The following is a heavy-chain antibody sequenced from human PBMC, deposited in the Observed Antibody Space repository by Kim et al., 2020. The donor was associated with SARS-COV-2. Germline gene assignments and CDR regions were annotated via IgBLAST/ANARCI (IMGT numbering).Heavy chain of an antibody. J-gene: IGHJ3*02. CDR3: AREWGDYYDSSGYWNDAFDI. V-gene: IGHV4-34*01. Sequence: SETLSLTCAVYGGSFSGYYWSWIRQPPGKGLEWIGEINHSGSTNYNPSLKSRVTISVDTSKNQFSLKLSSVTAADTAVYYCAREWGDYYDSSGYWNDAFDIWGQGTMVTVSS. CDR2: INHSGST. D-gene: IGHD3-22*01. CDR1: GGSFSGYY.